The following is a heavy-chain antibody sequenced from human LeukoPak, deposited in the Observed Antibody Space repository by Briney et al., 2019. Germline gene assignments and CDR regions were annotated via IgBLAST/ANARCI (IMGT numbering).Heavy chain of an antibody. CDR2: IKQDGSDK. D-gene: IGHD3-22*01. Sequence: QAGGSLRLSCAASGFTFSSHWMTWVRQAPGKGLQWVANIKQDGSDKYYLDSVKGRFTISRDNAKNSLYLQMNSLRAEDTAVYYCARDFHRYYYDTSGYNGFDIWGQGTMVTVSS. V-gene: IGHV3-7*01. CDR1: GFTFSSHW. J-gene: IGHJ3*02. CDR3: ARDFHRYYYDTSGYNGFDI.